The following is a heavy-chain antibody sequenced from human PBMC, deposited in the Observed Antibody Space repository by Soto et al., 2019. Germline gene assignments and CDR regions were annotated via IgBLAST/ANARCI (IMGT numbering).Heavy chain of an antibody. V-gene: IGHV3-74*03. CDR2: IDSDGNTT. J-gene: IGHJ4*02. CDR1: GFTFSRYW. Sequence: GGSLILSCAASGFTFSRYWMHWVRQVPGKGLVWVSHIDSDGNTTTYADSVKGRFTISRDNAKNTVYLQMNSLRAEDTAVYYCVRADDGVGIDYRGLGTLVSVSS. D-gene: IGHD2-8*01. CDR3: VRADDGVGIDY.